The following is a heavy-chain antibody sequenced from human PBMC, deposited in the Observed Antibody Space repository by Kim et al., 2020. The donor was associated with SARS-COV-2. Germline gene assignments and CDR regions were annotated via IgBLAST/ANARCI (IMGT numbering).Heavy chain of an antibody. D-gene: IGHD6-13*01. V-gene: IGHV4-4*07. J-gene: IGHJ5*02. CDR3: ASEVAAAGTGWFDP. CDR2: IYTSGST. Sequence: SETLSLTCTVSGGSISSYYWSWIRQPAGKGLEWIGHIYTSGSTNYNPSLKSRVTMSVDTSKNQFSLKLSSVTAADTAVYYCASEVAAAGTGWFDPWGQGTLVTVSS. CDR1: GGSISSYY.